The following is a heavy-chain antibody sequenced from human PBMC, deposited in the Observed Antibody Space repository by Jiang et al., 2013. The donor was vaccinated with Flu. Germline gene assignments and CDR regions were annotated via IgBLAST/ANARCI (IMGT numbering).Heavy chain of an antibody. V-gene: IGHV1-69*01. D-gene: IGHD1-26*01. CDR2: IIPIFGTA. Sequence: LVESGAEVKKPGSSVKVSCKASGGTFSSYAISWVRQAPGQGLEWMGGIIPIFGTANYAQKFQGRVTITADESTSTAYMELSSLRSEDTAVYYCARGNVGSSPGGGNAFDIWGQGTMVTVSS. CDR1: GGTFSSYA. CDR3: ARGNVGSSPGGGNAFDI. J-gene: IGHJ3*02.